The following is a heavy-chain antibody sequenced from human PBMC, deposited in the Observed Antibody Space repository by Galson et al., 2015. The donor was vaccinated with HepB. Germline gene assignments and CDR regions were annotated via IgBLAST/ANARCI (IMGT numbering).Heavy chain of an antibody. J-gene: IGHJ4*02. D-gene: IGHD2-15*01. V-gene: IGHV3-30*03. Sequence: SLRLSCAASGFTFSTFGMHWVRQAPGKGLEWVAVISSDVYSKHYLDSVKGRFTISRDNSKDTLYLQMNSLRAEDTAVYYCARFQGAYCSGGSCDRGGFDYWGQGTLVTVSS. CDR2: ISSDVYSK. CDR3: ARFQGAYCSGGSCDRGGFDY. CDR1: GFTFSTFG.